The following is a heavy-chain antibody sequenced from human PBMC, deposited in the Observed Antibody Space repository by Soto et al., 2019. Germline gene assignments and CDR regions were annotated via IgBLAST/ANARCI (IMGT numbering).Heavy chain of an antibody. J-gene: IGHJ4*02. V-gene: IGHV4-30-2*01. CDR3: ARGLYNPFDY. Sequence: PLETLSLTCGVSGDTISTGGYSWAWIRQPPGKALEWIGHTYHSGNPYYNPSLKSRVIISVDRSKNQFSLKVSSVTAADTAVYYCARGLYNPFDYWGQGTLVTVSS. CDR2: TYHSGNP. D-gene: IGHD1-20*01. CDR1: GDTISTGGYS.